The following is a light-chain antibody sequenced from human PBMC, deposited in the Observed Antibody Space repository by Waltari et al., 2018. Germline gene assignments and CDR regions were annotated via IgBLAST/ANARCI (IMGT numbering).Light chain of an antibody. CDR3: ATWDGRVNGVL. Sequence: QSVLTQAPSVSGTPGQRVTISCSGTNYNIGSGPVNWYQQVPGMSPKLLIYSNEQRPSGVPYRLSVSKSGTSASLAISGLQSEDEADYYCATWDGRVNGVLFGGGTKVTVL. CDR1: NYNIGSGP. CDR2: SNE. J-gene: IGLJ2*01. V-gene: IGLV1-44*01.